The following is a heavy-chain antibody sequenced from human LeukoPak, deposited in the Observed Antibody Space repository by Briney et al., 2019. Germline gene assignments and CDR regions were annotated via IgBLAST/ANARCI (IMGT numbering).Heavy chain of an antibody. D-gene: IGHD2-21*02. CDR1: GYTFTSHD. Sequence: VASVKVSCKASGYTFTSHDINWVRQATGQGLEWMGWMGPNTGKTGYASRFQGRVIMTSNPSISTAYLELSSLRSDDTAVYYCARTPTGGDIDYWGQGTLVTVSS. CDR3: ARTPTGGDIDY. V-gene: IGHV1-8*01. CDR2: MGPNTGKT. J-gene: IGHJ4*02.